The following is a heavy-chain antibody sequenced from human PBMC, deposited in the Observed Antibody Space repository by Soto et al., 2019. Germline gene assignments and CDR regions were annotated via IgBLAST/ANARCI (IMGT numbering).Heavy chain of an antibody. CDR3: ASDVGRGYSGWFYYGMDV. J-gene: IGHJ6*02. V-gene: IGHV1-2*04. D-gene: IGHD5-12*01. CDR2: INPNSGGT. Sequence: GASVKVSCKASGYTFTGYYMHWVRQAPGQGLEWMGWINPNSGGTNYAQKFQGWVTMTRDTSISTAYMELSRLRSDDTAVYYCASDVGRGYSGWFYYGMDVWGQGTTVTVSS. CDR1: GYTFTGYY.